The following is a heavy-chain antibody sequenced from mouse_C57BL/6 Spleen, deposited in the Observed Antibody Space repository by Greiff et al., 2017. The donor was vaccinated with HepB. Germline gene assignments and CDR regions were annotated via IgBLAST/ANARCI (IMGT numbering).Heavy chain of an antibody. CDR3: ARQYGNYPQYAMDY. CDR1: GFSLTSYG. D-gene: IGHD2-10*02. V-gene: IGHV2-6-1*01. CDR2: IWSDGST. Sequence: VQLQESGPGLVAPSQSLSITCTVSGFSLTSYGVHWVRQPPGKGLEWLVVIWSDGSTTYNSALKSRLSISKDNSKSQVFLKMNSLQTDDTAMYYCARQYGNYPQYAMDYWGQGTSVTVSS. J-gene: IGHJ4*01.